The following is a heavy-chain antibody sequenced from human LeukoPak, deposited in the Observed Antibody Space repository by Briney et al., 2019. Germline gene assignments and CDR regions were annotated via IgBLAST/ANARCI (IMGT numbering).Heavy chain of an antibody. J-gene: IGHJ5*02. CDR3: ARVPVVVVAATHDWFDP. Sequence: ASVKVSCKASGYTFTSYGISWVRQAPGQGLECMGWISAYNGNTNYAQKLQGRVTMTTDTSTSTAYMELRSLRSDDTAVYYCARVPVVVVAATHDWFDPWGQGTLVTVSS. CDR2: ISAYNGNT. D-gene: IGHD2-15*01. V-gene: IGHV1-18*01. CDR1: GYTFTSYG.